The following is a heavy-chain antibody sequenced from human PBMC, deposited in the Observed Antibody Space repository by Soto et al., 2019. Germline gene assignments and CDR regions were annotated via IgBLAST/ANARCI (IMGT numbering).Heavy chain of an antibody. CDR3: ARASGCFLCPIPSTLYYYYYGMDV. V-gene: IGHV1-69*13. Sequence: GASVKVSCKASGGTFSSYAISWVREAPGQGLEWVGGIIPIFGTANYAQKFQGRVTITADESTSTAYMELSSLRSEDTAVYYCARASGCFLCPIPSTLYYYYYGMDVWGQGTTVTVSS. CDR2: IIPIFGTA. J-gene: IGHJ6*02. D-gene: IGHD3-10*01. CDR1: GGTFSSYA.